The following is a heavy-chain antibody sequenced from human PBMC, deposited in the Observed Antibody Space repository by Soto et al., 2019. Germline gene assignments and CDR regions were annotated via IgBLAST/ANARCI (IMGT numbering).Heavy chain of an antibody. CDR3: AGDPFYYASGF. CDR2: ISGGGTIT. CDR1: GFKFSDHY. D-gene: IGHD3-10*01. J-gene: IGHJ4*02. V-gene: IGHV3-11*01. Sequence: PGGSLRLSCAASGFKFSDHYMTWIRQAPGKGLEWVSKISGGGTITYYAESVKGRFTVSRDNDKNSLYLQMNSLRAEDTALYYCAGDPFYYASGFWGQGTLVTVSS.